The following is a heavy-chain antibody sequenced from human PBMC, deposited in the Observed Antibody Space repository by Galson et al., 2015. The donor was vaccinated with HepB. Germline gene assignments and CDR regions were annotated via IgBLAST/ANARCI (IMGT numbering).Heavy chain of an antibody. CDR2: IDWDDDR. CDR3: ARTTRGSSRGASVWFDP. V-gene: IGHV2-70*01. J-gene: IGHJ5*02. D-gene: IGHD1-26*01. Sequence: PPLVKPTQTLTLTCTFSGFSLSTNGMCVSWIRQPPGKALEWLALIDWDDDRYYRTSLKTRLTISKDTSKNQVVLTMTNMDPVDTATYYCARTTRGSSRGASVWFDPWGQGTLVTVSS. CDR1: GFSLSTNGMC.